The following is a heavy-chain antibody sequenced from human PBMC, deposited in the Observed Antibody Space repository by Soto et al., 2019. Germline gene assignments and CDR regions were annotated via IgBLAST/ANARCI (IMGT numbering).Heavy chain of an antibody. CDR1: GYSFTSYW. CDR3: ARLGVVATIRPDAFDI. V-gene: IGHV5-51*01. CDR2: IYPGDSDT. J-gene: IGHJ3*02. D-gene: IGHD5-12*01. Sequence: GESLKISCKGSGYSFTSYWIGWVRQMPGKGLEWMGIIYPGDSDTRYSPSFQGQVTISADKSISTAYLQWSSLKASDTAMYYCARLGVVATIRPDAFDIWGQGTMVTVSS.